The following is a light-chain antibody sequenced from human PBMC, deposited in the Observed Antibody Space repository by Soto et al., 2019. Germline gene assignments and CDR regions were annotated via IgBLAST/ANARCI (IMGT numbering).Light chain of an antibody. J-gene: IGKJ4*01. V-gene: IGKV1-5*01. CDR1: QSISSW. CDR2: DAS. CDR3: QQYTSYLIT. Sequence: DIQMTQSPSTLSASVGDRVTITCRASQSISSWLGWYQQKPGKAPKLLIYDASSLESGVPSRFSGSGSGTEFALTISSLQPHDFATYYCQQYTSYLITFGGGTKGDIK.